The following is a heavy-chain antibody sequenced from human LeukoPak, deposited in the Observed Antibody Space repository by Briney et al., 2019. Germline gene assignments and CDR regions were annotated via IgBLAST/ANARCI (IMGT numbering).Heavy chain of an antibody. J-gene: IGHJ4*02. Sequence: PSETLSLTCAVSGGSISSGGYSWSWIRQPPGKGLEWIGYIYHSGSTYYNPSLKGRVTISVDRSKNQFSLKLSSVTAADTAVYYCARAGLYCSGGSCYPRPFDYWGQGTLVTVSS. V-gene: IGHV4-30-2*01. CDR1: GGSISSGGYS. CDR2: IYHSGST. D-gene: IGHD2-15*01. CDR3: ARAGLYCSGGSCYPRPFDY.